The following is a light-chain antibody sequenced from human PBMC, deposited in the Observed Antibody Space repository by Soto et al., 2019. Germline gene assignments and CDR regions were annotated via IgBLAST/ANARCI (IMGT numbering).Light chain of an antibody. CDR2: KAS. V-gene: IGKV1-5*03. CDR3: QQHGQWPIT. J-gene: IGKJ5*01. CDR1: QTISSW. Sequence: DIQMTQSPSTLSGSVGDRVTITCRASQTISSWLAWYQQKPGKAPKLLIYKASTLKSGVPSRFSGSGSGTDFTLTISSLQPEDFATYYCQQHGQWPITFGQGTRLEI.